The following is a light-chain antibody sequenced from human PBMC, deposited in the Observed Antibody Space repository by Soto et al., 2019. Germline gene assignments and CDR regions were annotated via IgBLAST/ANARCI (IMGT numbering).Light chain of an antibody. J-gene: IGKJ1*01. CDR2: SAS. CDR1: QSISNF. CDR3: QQSYSTPRT. V-gene: IGKV1-39*01. Sequence: DIQMTQSPSSLSASVGGRVTITCRASQSISNFLNWYQQKPGKAPKLLIYSASSLHSGVPSRLSGSGSGTDFTLSINSLQPEDFATYLCQQSYSTPRTFGQGTKVEIK.